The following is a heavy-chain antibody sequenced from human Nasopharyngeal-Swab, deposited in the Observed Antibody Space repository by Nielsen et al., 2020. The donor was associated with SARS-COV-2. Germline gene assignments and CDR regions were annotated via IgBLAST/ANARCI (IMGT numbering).Heavy chain of an antibody. CDR2: ISYDGSNK. CDR1: GFTFSSYG. Sequence: GESLKISCAASGFTFSSYGMHWVRQAPGKGLEWVAVISYDGSNKYYADSVKGRFTISRDNSKNTLYLQMNSLRAEDTAVYYCAKVRLSIFDFWGYMDVWGKGTTVTVSS. D-gene: IGHD3/OR15-3a*01. CDR3: AKVRLSIFDFWGYMDV. J-gene: IGHJ6*03. V-gene: IGHV3-30*18.